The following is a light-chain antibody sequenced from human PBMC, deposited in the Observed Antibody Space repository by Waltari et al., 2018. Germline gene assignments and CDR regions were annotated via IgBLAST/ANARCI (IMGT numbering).Light chain of an antibody. Sequence: EIVLTQSPGTLSLSPGERATLSCRASQSVGSTYLAWYQQKPGQAPKLLFFWAATRESGAPDRVSVSGSGTDFTLTISSLQAEDVAVYYCQQYYNAPLTFGGGTKVEIK. CDR3: QQYYNAPLT. CDR1: QSVGSTY. V-gene: IGKV3-20*01. J-gene: IGKJ4*01. CDR2: WAA.